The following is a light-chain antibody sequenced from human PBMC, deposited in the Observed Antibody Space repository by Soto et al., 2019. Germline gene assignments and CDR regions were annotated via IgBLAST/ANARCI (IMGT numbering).Light chain of an antibody. CDR2: QVT. J-gene: IGLJ2*01. CDR1: SSDIGAYNY. Sequence: QSVRTQPPSASGSPGQSVTISCTGTSSDIGAYNYVSWYRQYPDKAPKLLVYQVTKRPSGVPDRFSGSKSGNTAALTVSGLQAEDEAVYYCSSYAGSLVVFGGGTKVTVL. CDR3: SSYAGSLVV. V-gene: IGLV2-8*01.